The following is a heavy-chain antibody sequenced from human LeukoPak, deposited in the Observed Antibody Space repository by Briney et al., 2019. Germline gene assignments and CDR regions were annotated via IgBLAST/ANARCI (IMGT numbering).Heavy chain of an antibody. CDR1: GYSISSGYY. J-gene: IGHJ3*02. D-gene: IGHD6-13*01. CDR2: IYHSGST. CDR3: ARYSPLYGDAFDI. V-gene: IGHV4-38-2*01. Sequence: SETLSLTCAVSGYSISSGYYWGWIRQPPGKGLEWIGSIYHSGSTYYNPSLKSRVTISVDTSKNQFSLKLSSVTAADTAVYYRARYSPLYGDAFDIWGQGTMVTVSS.